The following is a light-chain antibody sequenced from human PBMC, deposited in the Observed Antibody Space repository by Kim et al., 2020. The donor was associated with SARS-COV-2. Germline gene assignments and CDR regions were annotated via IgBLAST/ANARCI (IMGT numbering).Light chain of an antibody. Sequence: GQGVTISCSGGSSNVGASSVHWYQQFPGTAPKLLIHGNDQRPSGVPDRFSGSKSGTSASLAISGLRSEDEADYYCSTWDHSLGAWVFGGGTKVTVL. CDR2: GND. V-gene: IGLV1-47*02. CDR3: STWDHSLGAWV. CDR1: SSNVGASS. J-gene: IGLJ3*02.